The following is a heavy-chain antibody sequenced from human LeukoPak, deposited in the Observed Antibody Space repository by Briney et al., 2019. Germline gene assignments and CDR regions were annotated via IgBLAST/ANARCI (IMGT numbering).Heavy chain of an antibody. CDR1: GFTFDDYA. D-gene: IGHD6-13*01. CDR3: AKAVIAAAGPYFDY. V-gene: IGHV3-9*01. CDR2: ISWNSGSI. J-gene: IGHJ4*02. Sequence: GGSLRLSCAASGFTFDDYAMHWVRQAPGKGLEWVSGISWNSGSIGYADSVKGRFTISRDNAKNSLYLQMNSLRAEDTALYYCAKAVIAAAGPYFDYWGQGTLVTASS.